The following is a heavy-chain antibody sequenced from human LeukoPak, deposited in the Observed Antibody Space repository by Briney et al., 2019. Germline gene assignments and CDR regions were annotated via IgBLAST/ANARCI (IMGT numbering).Heavy chain of an antibody. D-gene: IGHD6-13*01. CDR1: GYTFTSYD. J-gene: IGHJ4*02. V-gene: IGHV1-8*01. CDR3: AVLRYSSSWYFLDY. Sequence: ASVKVSCKASGYTFTSYDINWVRQATGQGLEWMGWMNPNSGNTGYAQKFQGRVTMTRNTSISTAYMELSSLRSEDTAAYYCAVLRYSSSWYFLDYWGQGTLVTVSS. CDR2: MNPNSGNT.